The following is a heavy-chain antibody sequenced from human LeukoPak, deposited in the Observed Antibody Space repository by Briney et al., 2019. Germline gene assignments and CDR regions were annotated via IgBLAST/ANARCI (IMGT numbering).Heavy chain of an antibody. Sequence: GASVKVSCKASGYTFTSYGISWVRQAPGQGLEWMGWFSAYNGNTNYAQKLQGRVTMTTDTSTSTAYMELRSLRSDDTAVYYCAREYDSSGYYPLDAFDIWGQGTMVTVSS. V-gene: IGHV1-18*01. D-gene: IGHD3-22*01. CDR3: AREYDSSGYYPLDAFDI. CDR1: GYTFTSYG. J-gene: IGHJ3*02. CDR2: FSAYNGNT.